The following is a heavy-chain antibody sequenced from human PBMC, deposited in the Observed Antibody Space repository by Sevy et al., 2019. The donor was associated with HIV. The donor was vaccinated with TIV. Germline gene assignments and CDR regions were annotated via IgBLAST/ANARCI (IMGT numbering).Heavy chain of an antibody. CDR1: GFTFSSYE. V-gene: IGHV3-48*03. Sequence: GGSLRLSCAASGFTFSSYEMNWVRQAPGKGLEWVSYISSSGSTIYYADSVKGRFTISRDNAKNSLYLQMNSLRVEDTAVYYCARVGPRPPGYYGMDVWGQGTTVTVSS. CDR2: ISSSGSTI. CDR3: ARVGPRPPGYYGMDV. J-gene: IGHJ6*02. D-gene: IGHD3-10*01.